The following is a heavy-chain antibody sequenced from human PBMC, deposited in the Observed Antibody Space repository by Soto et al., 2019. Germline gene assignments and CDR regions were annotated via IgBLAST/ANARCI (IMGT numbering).Heavy chain of an antibody. Sequence: SETLSLTCTVSGGSISSGGYSWSWIRQPPGKGLEWIGEINHSGSTNYNPSLKSRVAISVDTSKNQFSLNLTSVTAADTAVYYCGPRGAVADPRGYWGQGTLVTVSS. CDR1: GGSISSGGYS. D-gene: IGHD6-19*01. CDR2: INHSGST. CDR3: GPRGAVADPRGY. V-gene: IGHV4-39*07. J-gene: IGHJ4*02.